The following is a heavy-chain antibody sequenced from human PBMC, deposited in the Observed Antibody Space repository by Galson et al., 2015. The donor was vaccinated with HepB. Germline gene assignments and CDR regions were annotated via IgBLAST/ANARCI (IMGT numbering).Heavy chain of an antibody. J-gene: IGHJ4*02. CDR3: GRGGLRAVAGTKEDY. V-gene: IGHV3-30*04. CDR1: RFSFSDYA. Sequence: SLRLSCAASRFSFSDYAMYWVRQAPGKGLEWVAVISYDGSNKYYGDLVKGRFTISRDNSKNTLYLQMNSLRNEDTAVYYCGRGGLRAVAGTKEDYWGQGTMVTVAS. CDR2: ISYDGSNK. D-gene: IGHD6-19*01.